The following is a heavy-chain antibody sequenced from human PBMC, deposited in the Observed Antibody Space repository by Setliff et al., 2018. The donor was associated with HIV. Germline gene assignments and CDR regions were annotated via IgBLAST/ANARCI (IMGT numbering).Heavy chain of an antibody. CDR1: GFTFSNYW. J-gene: IGHJ4*02. CDR2: IKQDGTEK. D-gene: IGHD2-15*01. CDR3: AKCGGVTCYSASWYFDY. V-gene: IGHV3-7*01. Sequence: GGSLRLSCVASGFTFSNYWMSWVRQAPGKGLEWVANIKQDGTEKYYVDSVKGRFTISRDNAKSSLYLQMSSLRVEDTAVYYCAKCGGVTCYSASWYFDYWGQGTLVTVSS.